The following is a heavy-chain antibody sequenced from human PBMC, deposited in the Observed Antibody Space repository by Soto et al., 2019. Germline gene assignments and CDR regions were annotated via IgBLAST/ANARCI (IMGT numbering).Heavy chain of an antibody. CDR2: ISGTGDTT. CDR1: GFTFTNFA. D-gene: IGHD2-2*01. J-gene: IGHJ4*02. V-gene: IGHV3-23*01. CDR3: AKGYCSNTSCSFDY. Sequence: HPGGSLRLSCAASGFTFTNFAMNWVRQAPGKGLEWVSVISGTGDTTYNADSVKGRFTISRDNSMNTAFLQMNSLRAEDTALYYCAKGYCSNTSCSFDYWGQGTLVTVSS.